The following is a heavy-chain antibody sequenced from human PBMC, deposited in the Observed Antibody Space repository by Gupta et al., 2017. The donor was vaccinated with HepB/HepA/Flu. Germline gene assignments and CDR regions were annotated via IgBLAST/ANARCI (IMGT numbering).Heavy chain of an antibody. J-gene: IGHJ4*02. V-gene: IGHV4-39*01. D-gene: IGHD4-17*01. CDR3: ARQTFGDYGYFLDS. CDR1: GGSISSTGYY. Sequence: QLQLQESGPGLVKPSETLSLTCTVPGGSISSTGYYWGWVRQPLGTGLEWIGSVASRGSTNYTPSLKSRVTISSDTSRSHFSLRLKSVTGADTAVYFCARQTFGDYGYFLDSWGQGIMVTVSS. CDR2: VASRGST.